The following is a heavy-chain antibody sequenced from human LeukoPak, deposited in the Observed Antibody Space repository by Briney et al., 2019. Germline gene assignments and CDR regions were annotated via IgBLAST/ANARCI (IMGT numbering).Heavy chain of an antibody. D-gene: IGHD6-19*01. CDR3: ARDSGWYYYYYGMDV. CDR2: INSDGSST. CDR1: GFTFSSYW. Sequence: GGSLRLSCAASGFTFSSYWMHWVRQAPGKGLVWVSRINSDGSSTSYADSVKGRFTISRDNAKNTLCLQMNSLRAEDTAVYYCARDSGWYYYYYGMDVWGQGTTVTVSS. J-gene: IGHJ6*02. V-gene: IGHV3-74*01.